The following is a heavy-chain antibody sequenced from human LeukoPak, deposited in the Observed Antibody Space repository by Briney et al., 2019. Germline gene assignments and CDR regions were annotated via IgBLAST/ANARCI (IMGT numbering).Heavy chain of an antibody. D-gene: IGHD2-2*01. V-gene: IGHV3-30*18. CDR3: AKDACGGSTSCHLFDY. CDR1: GFTFSSYG. Sequence: GGSLRLSCAASGFTFSSYGMQWVRQAPGKGLEWVAVISYDGSNKYYADSVKGRFTISRDNSKNTLYLQMNSLRAEDTAVYYCAKDACGGSTSCHLFDYWGQGTLVTVSS. J-gene: IGHJ4*02. CDR2: ISYDGSNK.